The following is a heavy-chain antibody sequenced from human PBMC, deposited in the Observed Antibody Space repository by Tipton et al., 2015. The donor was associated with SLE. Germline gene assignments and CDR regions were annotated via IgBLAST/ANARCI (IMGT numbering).Heavy chain of an antibody. J-gene: IGHJ1*01. V-gene: IGHV3-33*01. Sequence: SLRLSCAASGFTFSSYGMHWVRQAPGKGLEWVAVIWYDGSNKYYADSVMGRFSISRDNAENSLYLQMNSLRAEDTAVYYCARGGYDFWSGYYPAEYFQHWGQGTLVTVSS. D-gene: IGHD3-3*01. CDR2: IWYDGSNK. CDR1: GFTFSSYG. CDR3: ARGGYDFWSGYYPAEYFQH.